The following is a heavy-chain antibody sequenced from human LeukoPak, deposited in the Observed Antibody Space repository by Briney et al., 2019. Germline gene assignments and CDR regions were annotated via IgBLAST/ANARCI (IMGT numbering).Heavy chain of an antibody. V-gene: IGHV3-33*01. CDR3: ARGEDSGYESDAAINI. D-gene: IGHD5-12*01. J-gene: IGHJ3*02. CDR2: IWYDGSNK. CDR1: GFTFSRSG. Sequence: GGSLRLSCAASGFTFSRSGMHWVRQAPGKGLEWVALIWYDGSNKYYADSVKGRITISRDNSKNTLYLQMNSLRAEDTAVYYCARGEDSGYESDAAINIWGQGTMVTVSS.